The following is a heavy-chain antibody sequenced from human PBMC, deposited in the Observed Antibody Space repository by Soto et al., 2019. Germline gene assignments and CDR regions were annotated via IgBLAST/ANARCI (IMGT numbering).Heavy chain of an antibody. Sequence: QVQLVESGGGVVQPGRSLRLSCAASGFTFSSYAMHWVRQAPGKGLEWVAVISYDGSNKYYADSVKGRFTISRDNSKNTLYLQMNSLRAEDTAVYYCARERTNLSTGTTLVYWGQGTLVTVSS. CDR2: ISYDGSNK. D-gene: IGHD1-7*01. CDR3: ARERTNLSTGTTLVY. CDR1: GFTFSSYA. V-gene: IGHV3-30-3*01. J-gene: IGHJ4*02.